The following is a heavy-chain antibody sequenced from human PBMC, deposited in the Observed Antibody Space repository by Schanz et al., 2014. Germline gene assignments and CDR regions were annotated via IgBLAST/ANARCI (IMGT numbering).Heavy chain of an antibody. CDR2: TSHDGSFT. V-gene: IGHV3-74*01. D-gene: IGHD4-17*01. CDR3: TRDTDYHFDY. J-gene: IGHJ4*02. CDR1: GFTFSSSW. Sequence: EVHLVESGGGLVQPGGSLRLSCAASGFTFSSSWMHWVRQAPGKGLVWVSRTSHDGSFTTFADSVKGRFTISRDNARNTLYLQMNSTSAEDTAVYYCTRDTDYHFDYWGQGTLVTVSS.